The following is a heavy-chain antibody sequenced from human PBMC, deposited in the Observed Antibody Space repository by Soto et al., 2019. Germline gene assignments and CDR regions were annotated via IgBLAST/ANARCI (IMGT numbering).Heavy chain of an antibody. J-gene: IGHJ4*02. CDR1: GGSISSYY. CDR2: IYYSGST. V-gene: IGHV4-59*01. CDR3: ARGYIVTDY. Sequence: SETLSFTCTVSGGSISSYYWSWIRQPPGKGLEWIGYIYYSGSTNYNPSLKSRVTISVDTSKNQFSLKLSSVTAADTAVYYCARGYIVTDYWGQGTLVTVSS. D-gene: IGHD2-21*01.